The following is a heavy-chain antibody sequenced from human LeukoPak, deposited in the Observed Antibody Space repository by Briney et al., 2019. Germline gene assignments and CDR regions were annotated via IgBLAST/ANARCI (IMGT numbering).Heavy chain of an antibody. CDR2: ISGSGGTT. J-gene: IGHJ4*02. Sequence: GGSLRLSCAASGFTFSNYVMSWVRQAPGKGLEWVSTISGSGGTTYYADSVKGRFTISRDNSKNTLFLQMNSLRAEDTAVYYCAKDSLDQGLRYFDPSDYWGQGTLVTVSS. CDR3: AKDSLDQGLRYFDPSDY. V-gene: IGHV3-23*01. D-gene: IGHD3-9*01. CDR1: GFTFSNYV.